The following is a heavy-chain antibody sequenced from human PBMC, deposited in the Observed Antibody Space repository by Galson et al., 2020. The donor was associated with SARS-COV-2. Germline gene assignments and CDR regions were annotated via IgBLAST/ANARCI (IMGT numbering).Heavy chain of an antibody. CDR3: ARWSRGYSSGGYQEYYSSSMDV. CDR1: GFTFSSYS. V-gene: IGHV3-21*01. CDR2: ISSSSSYI. D-gene: IGHD6-19*01. J-gene: IGHJ6*03. Sequence: NSGGSLRLSCAASGFTFSSYSMNWVRQAPGKGLEWVSSISSSSSYIYYADSVKGRFTISRDNAKNSLYLQMNSLRAEDTAVYYCARWSRGYSSGGYQEYYSSSMDVWGKGTTVTVSS.